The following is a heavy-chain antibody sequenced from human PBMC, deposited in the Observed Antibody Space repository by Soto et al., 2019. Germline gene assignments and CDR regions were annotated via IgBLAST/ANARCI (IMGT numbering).Heavy chain of an antibody. V-gene: IGHV1-46*01. CDR1: GYACTSYH. CDR3: ARAHCGGGSCYTRSYGLDV. Sequence: KVYCKAFGYACTSYHIHWVRHKPGQGLEWMGIINPSGGSTSYAQKFQGRVTMTRDTSTSTVYMELSSLRAEDTAMYYCARAHCGGGSCYTRSYGLDVWGQGTTVTVSS. CDR2: INPSGGST. J-gene: IGHJ6*02. D-gene: IGHD2-15*01.